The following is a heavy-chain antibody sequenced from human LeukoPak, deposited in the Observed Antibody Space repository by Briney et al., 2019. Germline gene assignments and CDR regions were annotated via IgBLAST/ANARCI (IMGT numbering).Heavy chain of an antibody. CDR3: ARGIAAAGDY. CDR1: GFTVRSSY. V-gene: IGHV3-66*02. J-gene: IGHJ4*02. CDR2: IYSGGRT. D-gene: IGHD6-13*01. Sequence: GGSLRLSCEASGFTVRSSYMSWVRQAPGKGLEWVSVIYSGGRTYYADSVKGRFTFSRDISKNTLYLQMNSLRAEDTAVYYCARGIAAAGDYWGQGTLVTVSS.